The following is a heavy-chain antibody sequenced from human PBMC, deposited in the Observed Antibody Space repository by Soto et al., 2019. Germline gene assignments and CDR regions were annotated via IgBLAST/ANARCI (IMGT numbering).Heavy chain of an antibody. CDR1: GYSFTVYY. CDR2: INPNSGGT. Sequence: ASVKASCKASGYSFTVYYIHWVRQAPGQGLEWMGWINPNSGGTNYAQKFQGRVTMTRDTSISTAYMELSRLRSDDTAVYYCASYDYGDSNPHFDYWGQGPLVTSPQ. J-gene: IGHJ4*02. D-gene: IGHD4-17*01. V-gene: IGHV1-2*02. CDR3: ASYDYGDSNPHFDY.